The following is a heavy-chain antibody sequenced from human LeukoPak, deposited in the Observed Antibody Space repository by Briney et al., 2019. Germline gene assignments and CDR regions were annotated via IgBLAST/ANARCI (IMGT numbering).Heavy chain of an antibody. CDR3: ARHYYYDSSGYPLDY. V-gene: IGHV4-38-2*01. CDR1: DYSISSGYY. CDR2: IYHSGST. D-gene: IGHD3-22*01. J-gene: IGHJ4*02. Sequence: SETLSLTCAVSDYSISSGYYWGWIRQPPGKGLEWIGSIYHSGSTYYNPSLKSRVTISVDTSKNQFSLKLSSVTAADTAVYYCARHYYYDSSGYPLDYRGQGTLVTVSS.